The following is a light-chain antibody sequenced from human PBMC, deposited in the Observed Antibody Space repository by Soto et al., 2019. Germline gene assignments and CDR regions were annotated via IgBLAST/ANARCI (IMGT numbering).Light chain of an antibody. Sequence: DIQMTQPPSSLSASVGDRVTITCRASQSISSYLNWYQQKPGKAPKLLIYAASSLQRGVPSRFSGSGSATDFTLTISSLQPEDFANYYCQQSYSTPPTFGQGTKLEIK. V-gene: IGKV1-39*01. CDR2: AAS. CDR3: QQSYSTPPT. J-gene: IGKJ2*01. CDR1: QSISSY.